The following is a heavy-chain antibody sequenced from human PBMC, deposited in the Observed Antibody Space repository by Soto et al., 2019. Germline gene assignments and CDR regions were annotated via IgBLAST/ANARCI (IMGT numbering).Heavy chain of an antibody. D-gene: IGHD5-12*01. Sequence: ASVKVSCKTSGYTFTTFFLHWMRQAPGQRLEWMGWINPANGDTMYSQKFLGRVSNTRDTSATTAYMELTYLTSEDTAIYYCARGPSSGCFASWGQGTLVTVSS. V-gene: IGHV1-3*01. J-gene: IGHJ4*02. CDR1: GYTFTTFF. CDR2: INPANGDT. CDR3: ARGPSSGCFAS.